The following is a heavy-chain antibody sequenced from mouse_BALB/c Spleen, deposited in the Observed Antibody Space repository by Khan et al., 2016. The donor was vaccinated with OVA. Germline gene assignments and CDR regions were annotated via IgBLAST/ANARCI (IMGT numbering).Heavy chain of an antibody. CDR1: GYSFTNYG. D-gene: IGHD2-10*01. V-gene: IGHV9-3-1*01. Sequence: QIQLVQSGPELKKPGETVKISCKASGYSFTNYGMNWVKQSPGKALKWMGWINTYTGKPTYADDFKGRFAFSLETSASTAYLQINNLKNDDTAKFVCARPPYFSYTLDHWGQGTSVTVSS. CDR2: INTYTGKP. J-gene: IGHJ4*01. CDR3: ARPPYFSYTLDH.